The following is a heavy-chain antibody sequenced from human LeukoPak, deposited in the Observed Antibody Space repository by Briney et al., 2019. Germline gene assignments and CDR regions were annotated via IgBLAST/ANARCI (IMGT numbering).Heavy chain of an antibody. D-gene: IGHD3-3*01. J-gene: IGHJ4*02. CDR3: ASVRFLEWYLFDY. CDR1: GCTFTSYD. V-gene: IGHV1-8*01. CDR2: MNPNSGNT. Sequence: ASVKVSCKASGCTFTSYDINWVRQATGQGLEWMGWMNPNSGNTGYAQKFQGRVTMTRNTSISTAYMELSSLRSEDTAVYYCASVRFLEWYLFDYWGQGTLVTVSS.